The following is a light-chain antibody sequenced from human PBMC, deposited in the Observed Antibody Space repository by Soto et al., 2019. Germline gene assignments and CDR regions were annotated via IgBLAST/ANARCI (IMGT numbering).Light chain of an antibody. Sequence: EMVSTRAPATLSVSPGERAALSCMASQSVSSRSSSWYHQKPGQAPRLLIYGAYTRATGITDRFSGSGSEPDFPLTISSLAPEDFAVYYCQHYGSSPRPFGPGPKVDIK. CDR3: QHYGSSPRP. CDR2: GAY. CDR1: QSVSSRS. J-gene: IGKJ1*01. V-gene: IGKV3-20*01.